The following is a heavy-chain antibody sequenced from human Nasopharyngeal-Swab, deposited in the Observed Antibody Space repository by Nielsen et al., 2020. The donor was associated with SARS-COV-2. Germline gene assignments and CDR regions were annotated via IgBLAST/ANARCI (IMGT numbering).Heavy chain of an antibody. Sequence: ASVKVSCKASGYTFTSYYMHWVRQAPGQGLEWMGIINPSGGSTSYAQKFQGRVTMTRDTSISTAYMELSRLRSDDTAVYYCARGLYGDYLHYFDYWGQGTLVTVSS. V-gene: IGHV1-46*01. D-gene: IGHD4-17*01. CDR1: GYTFTSYY. J-gene: IGHJ4*02. CDR2: INPSGGST. CDR3: ARGLYGDYLHYFDY.